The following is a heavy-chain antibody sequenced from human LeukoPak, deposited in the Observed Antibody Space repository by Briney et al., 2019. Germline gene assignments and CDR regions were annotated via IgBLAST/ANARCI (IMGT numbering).Heavy chain of an antibody. D-gene: IGHD3-22*01. CDR3: ARELDYYDSSGRVVYFQH. J-gene: IGHJ1*01. CDR1: GYTFTSYY. CDR2: INPSGGST. V-gene: IGHV1-46*01. Sequence: ASVKVSCKASGYTFTSYYMHWVRQAPGQGLEWMGLINPSGGSTSYAQKFQGRVTMTRDTSTSTVYMELSSLRSEDTAVYYCARELDYYDSSGRVVYFQHWGQGTLVTVSS.